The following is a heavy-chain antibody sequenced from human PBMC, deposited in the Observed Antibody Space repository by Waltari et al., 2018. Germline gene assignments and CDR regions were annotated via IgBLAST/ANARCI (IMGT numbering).Heavy chain of an antibody. CDR2: ISPSSSTI. V-gene: IGHV3-48*04. D-gene: IGHD3-22*01. CDR1: GFPFRSYG. Sequence: EVQLVESGGGLVQPGGSRRLSCISYGFPFRSYGMNWVRQAPGKGLEWVSYISPSSSTITYADSMKGRFTISRDNAKNSLYLQMNSLRADDTAVYYCVREYDSGGAGYWGQGTLVTVSS. CDR3: VREYDSGGAGY. J-gene: IGHJ4*02.